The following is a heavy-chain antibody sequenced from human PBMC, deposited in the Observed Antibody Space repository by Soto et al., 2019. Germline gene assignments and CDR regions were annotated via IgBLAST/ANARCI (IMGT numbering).Heavy chain of an antibody. D-gene: IGHD3-3*01. CDR3: ARAFLHHVLRFWEWSPGPVGYGMDV. Sequence: GASVKVSCKASGYTFTGYYMHWVRQAPGQGLEWMGWINPNSGGTNYAQKFQGRVTMTRDTSISTAYMELSRLRSDDTAVYYCARAFLHHVLRFWEWSPGPVGYGMDVWGQGTTVTVSS. J-gene: IGHJ6*02. CDR1: GYTFTGYY. CDR2: INPNSGGT. V-gene: IGHV1-2*02.